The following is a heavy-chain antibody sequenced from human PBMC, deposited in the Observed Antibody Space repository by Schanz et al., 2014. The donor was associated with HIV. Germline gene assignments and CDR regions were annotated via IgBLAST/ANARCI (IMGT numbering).Heavy chain of an antibody. CDR3: AKDRNQYDSRYIGKGNYYYYYGMDV. V-gene: IGHV3-30*18. CDR1: GFSFSTYG. Sequence: QVHLGQSGGGVVQPGRSLRLSCAASGFSFSTYGIHWVRQAPGKGLEWLAVISYDGRNKKFANSVKGRFTISRDNSKNTVYLQAKSLRPEDTAVYYCAKDRNQYDSRYIGKGNYYYYYGMDVWGQGTTVTVSS. D-gene: IGHD3-22*01. CDR2: ISYDGRNK. J-gene: IGHJ6*02.